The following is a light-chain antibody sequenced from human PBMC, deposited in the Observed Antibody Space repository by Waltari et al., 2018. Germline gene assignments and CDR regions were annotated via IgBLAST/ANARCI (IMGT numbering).Light chain of an antibody. CDR1: QSVSSN. Sequence: EIVMTQSPATLSVSPGARATCSCRASQSVSSNLAWYQQQPGQAPRLLIYGASTRATGIPTRFSGSGSGTEFTLTISSLQSEDFAVYYCQQYRNWPPWTFGQGTKVEIK. V-gene: IGKV3D-15*01. J-gene: IGKJ1*01. CDR3: QQYRNWPPWT. CDR2: GAS.